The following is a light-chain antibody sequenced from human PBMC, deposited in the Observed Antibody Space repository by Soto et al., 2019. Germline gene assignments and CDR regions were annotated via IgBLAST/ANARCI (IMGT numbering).Light chain of an antibody. V-gene: IGKV3-11*01. Sequence: EIYLTQSPYTLSLSPGESATLSCRASQSVSNHLAWYQQRPGQTPRLLIYSVSSWATGIPDRLSGSGSGTDFTLTISSLQPDDFATYYCQQYNSYWTFGQGTKVDIK. CDR3: QQYNSYWT. CDR2: SVS. CDR1: QSVSNH. J-gene: IGKJ1*01.